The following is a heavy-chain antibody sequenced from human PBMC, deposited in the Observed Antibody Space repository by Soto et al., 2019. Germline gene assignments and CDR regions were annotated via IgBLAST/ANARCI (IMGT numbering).Heavy chain of an antibody. Sequence: QVHLVQSGAEVKKPGASVKVSCQGSGYAFTTYGITWVRQAPGQGLEWMGWISAHNGNTNYAQKLQGRVTVTRDTSTSTAYMELRSLRYADTAVYYCARGRYGDYWGQGAGVTVSS. J-gene: IGHJ4*02. CDR1: GYAFTTYG. CDR2: ISAHNGNT. CDR3: ARGRYGDY. V-gene: IGHV1-18*01. D-gene: IGHD1-1*01.